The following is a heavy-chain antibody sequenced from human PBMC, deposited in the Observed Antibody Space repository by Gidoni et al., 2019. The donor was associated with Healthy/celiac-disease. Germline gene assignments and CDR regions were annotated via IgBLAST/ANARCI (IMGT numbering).Heavy chain of an antibody. CDR3: ARVSDYVWGSFDY. D-gene: IGHD3-16*01. CDR1: GFTFSRDG. CDR2: IWYDGSNK. J-gene: IGHJ4*02. V-gene: IGHV3-33*01. Sequence: QVQLVESGGGVVQPGRSLRLPCPAYGFTFSRDGMHWVRQAPGKGLEWVAVIWYDGSNKYYADSVKGRFTISRDNSKNTLYLQMNSLRAEDTAVYYCARVSDYVWGSFDYWGQGTLVTVSS.